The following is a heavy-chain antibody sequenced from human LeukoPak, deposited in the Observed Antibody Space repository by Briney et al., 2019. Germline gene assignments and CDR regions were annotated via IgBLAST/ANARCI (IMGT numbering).Heavy chain of an antibody. D-gene: IGHD2/OR15-2a*01. CDR3: ARVGWATPFLPY. Sequence: SETLSLTCTVSGGSISSSSYYWGWIRQPPGKGLEWIGSIYYSGSTYYNPSLKSRVTISVDTSKNQFSLKLSSVTAADTAVYYCARVGWATPFLPYWGQGTLVTVSS. J-gene: IGHJ4*02. CDR1: GGSISSSSYY. CDR2: IYYSGST. V-gene: IGHV4-39*07.